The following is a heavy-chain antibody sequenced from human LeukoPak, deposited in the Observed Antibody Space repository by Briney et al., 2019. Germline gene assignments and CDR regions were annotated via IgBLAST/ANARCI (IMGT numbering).Heavy chain of an antibody. D-gene: IGHD6-13*01. Sequence: GGSLRLSCAASGFTFSSYGMHWVRQAPGKGLEWVAVIWYDGSNKYHADSVKGRFTISRDNSKNTLYLQMNSLRAEDTAVYYCAKARSSSSWYFDYWGQGTLVTVSS. V-gene: IGHV3-33*06. CDR2: IWYDGSNK. J-gene: IGHJ4*02. CDR3: AKARSSSSWYFDY. CDR1: GFTFSSYG.